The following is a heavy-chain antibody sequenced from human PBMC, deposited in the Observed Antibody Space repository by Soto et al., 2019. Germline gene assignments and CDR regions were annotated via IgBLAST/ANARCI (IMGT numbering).Heavy chain of an antibody. Sequence: SETLSLTCAVSGDSISSGGYSWTWIRQPPGKGLEWIGHIYQSGSTLYNPSLKSRVTMSVDTSKTQFSLDLGSVTAADTAVYFCAASYYAILTGHFAFDIWGHGTMVTVSS. CDR1: GDSISSGGYS. J-gene: IGHJ3*02. D-gene: IGHD3-9*01. CDR3: AASYYAILTGHFAFDI. V-gene: IGHV4-30-2*02. CDR2: IYQSGST.